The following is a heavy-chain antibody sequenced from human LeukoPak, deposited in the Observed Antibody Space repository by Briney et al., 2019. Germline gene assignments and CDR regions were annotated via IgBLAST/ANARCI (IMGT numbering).Heavy chain of an antibody. D-gene: IGHD3-22*01. J-gene: IGHJ4*02. CDR1: GFTFSNYG. CDR3: ARARNNYDRSGFSALDY. V-gene: IGHV3-33*01. CDR2: IWYDGSNE. Sequence: PGGSLRLSCAASGFTFSNYGMHWVRQAPGKGLEWVAVIWYDGSNEYYADSVKGRFTISRDNSKNTLYLQMNSLRAEDTAVYYCARARNNYDRSGFSALDYWGQGTLVTVSS.